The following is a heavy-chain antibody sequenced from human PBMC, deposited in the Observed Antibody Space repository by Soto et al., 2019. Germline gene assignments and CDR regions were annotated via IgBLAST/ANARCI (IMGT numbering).Heavy chain of an antibody. V-gene: IGHV3-74*01. CDR2: IDSDGSRI. CDR1: GFTFSNYW. J-gene: IGHJ4*02. D-gene: IGHD2-15*01. Sequence: EVQLVESGGGLVQPGESLRLSCAASGFTFSNYWMHWVRQAPGKGLVWVSRIDSDGSRITYADFVKGRFTISRDNAKNTVYLHMNSLTAEDTAVYYCVRTGLVVAAATREDFWGQGTLVTVSS. CDR3: VRTGLVVAAATREDF.